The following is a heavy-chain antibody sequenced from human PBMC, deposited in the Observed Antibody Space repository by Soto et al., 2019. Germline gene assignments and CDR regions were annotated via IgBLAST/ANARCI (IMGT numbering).Heavy chain of an antibody. J-gene: IGHJ5*02. D-gene: IGHD6-6*01. CDR1: GFTFSSYW. CDR2: IKQDGSEK. V-gene: IGHV3-7*01. Sequence: GGSLRLSCAASGFTFSSYWMIWVRQAPGKGLEWVANIKQDGSEKYYVDSVKGRFTISRDNAKNSLYLQMNSLRAEDTAVYYCARSIPARLNWFAPWGQGTLVTVSS. CDR3: ARSIPARLNWFAP.